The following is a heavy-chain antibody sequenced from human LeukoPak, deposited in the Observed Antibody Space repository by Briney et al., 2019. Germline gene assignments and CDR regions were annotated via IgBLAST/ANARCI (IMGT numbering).Heavy chain of an antibody. V-gene: IGHV3-66*01. J-gene: IGHJ4*02. D-gene: IGHD6-6*01. Sequence: GGSLRLSCAASGFTVSSKYMIWVRQAPGKGLEWVSLVNTGGSTYYADSVKGRFTISRDNSKNTVYLQMNSLRAEDTAVYYCATDSSSRPEDYWGQGTWVTVSS. CDR2: VNTGGST. CDR1: GFTVSSKY. CDR3: ATDSSSRPEDY.